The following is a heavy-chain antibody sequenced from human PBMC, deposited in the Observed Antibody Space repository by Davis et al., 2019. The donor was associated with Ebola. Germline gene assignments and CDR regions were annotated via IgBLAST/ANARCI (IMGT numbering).Heavy chain of an antibody. Sequence: GESLKISCSASGFIFSTYVMSWVRQAPGKGLEWVSTYGTSADAYHADSVKGRFTISRDNSRNFLYLQMNGLRAEDTALYYCTAYDSTFRNYWGQGTLVTVSS. CDR2: GTSADA. CDR1: GFIFSTYV. CDR3: TAYDSTFRNY. V-gene: IGHV3-23*01. D-gene: IGHD3-22*01. J-gene: IGHJ4*02.